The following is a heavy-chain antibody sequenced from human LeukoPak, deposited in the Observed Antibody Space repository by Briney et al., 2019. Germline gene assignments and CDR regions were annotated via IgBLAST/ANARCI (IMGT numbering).Heavy chain of an antibody. CDR1: GFTFSSYS. Sequence: GGSLRLSCAASGFTFSSYSMNWVRQAPGKGLEWVSSITSSSSYIYYADSVKGRFTIFRDNSKNTLYLQMNSLRAEDTALYYCAKRGRGKVGADDYWGQGTLVTVSS. CDR2: ITSSSSYI. D-gene: IGHD1-26*01. CDR3: AKRGRGKVGADDY. V-gene: IGHV3-21*04. J-gene: IGHJ4*02.